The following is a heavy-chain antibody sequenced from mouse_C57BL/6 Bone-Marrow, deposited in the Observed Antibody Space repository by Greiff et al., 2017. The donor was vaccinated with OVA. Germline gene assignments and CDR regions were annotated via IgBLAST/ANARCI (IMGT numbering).Heavy chain of an antibody. CDR3: ASATSDYLFAY. V-gene: IGHV1-42*01. J-gene: IGHJ3*01. CDR1: GYSFTGYY. CDR2: INPSTGGT. Sequence: EVKLLESGPELVKPGASVKISCKASGYSFTGYYMNWVKQSPEQSLEWIGEINPSTGGTTYNQKFKAKATLTVDKSSSTAYMQLKSLTSEDSAGYDCASATSDYLFAYWGQGTLVTVSA. D-gene: IGHD2-4*01.